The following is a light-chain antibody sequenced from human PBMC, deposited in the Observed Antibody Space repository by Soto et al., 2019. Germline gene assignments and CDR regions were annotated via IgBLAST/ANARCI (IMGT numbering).Light chain of an antibody. CDR3: QQYGSSLQYT. V-gene: IGKV3-20*01. J-gene: IGKJ2*01. CDR2: GAS. Sequence: EIVLTQSPGTLSLSPGERATLSCRASQSVSSSYLAWYQQKPGQAPRLLIYGASSRATGIPDRFSGSGSGTDFTLTISRLEPEDFAVYYCQQYGSSLQYTFGQGTKLEIE. CDR1: QSVSSSY.